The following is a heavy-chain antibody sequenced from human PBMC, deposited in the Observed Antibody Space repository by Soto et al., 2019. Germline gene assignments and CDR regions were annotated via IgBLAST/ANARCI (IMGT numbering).Heavy chain of an antibody. V-gene: IGHV1-8*01. D-gene: IGHD6-6*01. J-gene: IGHJ4*02. CDR3: ARVSSIAARRSYDS. CDR1: GYTFTIHD. Sequence: ASVKVSCKASGYTFTIHDIHWVRQAPGQGLEWMAGLNPHSGKAAYAQRFQGRLTMTGNASTSTAYMELSGLRSEDTAMYYCARVSSIAARRSYDSWGQGTLVTVSS. CDR2: LNPHSGKA.